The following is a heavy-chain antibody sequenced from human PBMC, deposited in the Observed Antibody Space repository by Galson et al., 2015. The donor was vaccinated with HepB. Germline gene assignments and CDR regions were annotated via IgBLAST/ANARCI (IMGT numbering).Heavy chain of an antibody. J-gene: IGHJ4*02. CDR3: ARGGSSNVY. D-gene: IGHD1-26*01. V-gene: IGHV4-59*02. Sequence: CTVSGVSVSNYYWTWIRQPPGRGLEWIGYISNRGITSYNPSLKSRVTISVDTSGNQFSLKLNSVTAADTAIYFCARGGSSNVYWGQGTLVPVSS. CDR1: GVSVSNYY. CDR2: ISNRGIT.